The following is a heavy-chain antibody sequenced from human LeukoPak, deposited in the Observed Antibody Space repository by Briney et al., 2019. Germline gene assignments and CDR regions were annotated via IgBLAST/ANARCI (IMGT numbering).Heavy chain of an antibody. CDR3: ARQGRQRLVVVGETYFDY. V-gene: IGHV5-51*01. D-gene: IGHD6-19*01. Sequence: GESLKISCKASGFTFTAYWIGWVRQMPGKGLEWMGIINPADSDTRYSPSFQGQVTISADKSITTAYLQWSSLKASDTAMYYCARQGRQRLVVVGETYFDYWGQGTLVTVPS. CDR2: INPADSDT. CDR1: GFTFTAYW. J-gene: IGHJ4*02.